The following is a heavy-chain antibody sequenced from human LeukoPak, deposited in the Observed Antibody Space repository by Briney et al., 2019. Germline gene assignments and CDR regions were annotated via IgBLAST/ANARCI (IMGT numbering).Heavy chain of an antibody. J-gene: IGHJ4*02. CDR3: ARTLIRPPQLGAAYYFDY. Sequence: PSETLSLTCTVSGGSISSYYWSWIRQPAGKGLEWIGRIYTSGSTNYNPSLKSRVTMSVDTSKNQFSLKLSSVTAADTAVYYCARTLIRPPQLGAAYYFDYWGQGTLVTVSS. CDR1: GGSISSYY. D-gene: IGHD3-10*01. V-gene: IGHV4-4*07. CDR2: IYTSGST.